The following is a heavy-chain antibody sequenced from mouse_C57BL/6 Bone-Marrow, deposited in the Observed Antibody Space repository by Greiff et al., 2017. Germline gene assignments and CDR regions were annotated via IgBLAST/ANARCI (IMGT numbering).Heavy chain of an antibody. CDR2: ISYSGST. D-gene: IGHD2-1*01. CDR1: GYSITSGYD. V-gene: IGHV3-1*01. Sequence: VQLKESGPGMVKPSQSLSLTCTVTGYSITSGYDWHWIRHFPGNKLEWMGYISYSGSTNYNPSLKSRISITHDTSKNHFFLKLNSVTTEDTATYYCARGGRLYYGLPFDYWGQGTTLTVSS. CDR3: ARGGRLYYGLPFDY. J-gene: IGHJ2*01.